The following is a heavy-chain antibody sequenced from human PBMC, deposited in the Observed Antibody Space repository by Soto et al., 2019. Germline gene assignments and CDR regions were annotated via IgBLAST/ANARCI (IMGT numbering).Heavy chain of an antibody. J-gene: IGHJ4*02. D-gene: IGHD5-12*01. CDR2: INPNSGAT. V-gene: IGHV1-2*04. CDR1: GYTFTGYY. Sequence: ASVKVSCKPSGYTFTGYYIHWVRQAPGQGLERMGWINPNSGATNYAQKLQGWVTMTRDTSISTAYMELSSLRSNDTALYYCARAVVTTTPKFDYWGQGALVTVSS. CDR3: ARAVVTTTPKFDY.